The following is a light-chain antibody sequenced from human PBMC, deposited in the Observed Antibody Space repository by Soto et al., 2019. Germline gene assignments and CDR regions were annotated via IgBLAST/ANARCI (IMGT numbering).Light chain of an antibody. CDR1: QSVSSN. Sequence: EIVMTQYHATLSVSPGERATLCCRASQSVSSNLAWYQQKPGQAPRLLIYGASTRATGIPARFSGSGSGTEFTLTISSLQSEDFAVYYCQQYNNWPLTFGQVTNVDIK. CDR3: QQYNNWPLT. J-gene: IGKJ1*01. CDR2: GAS. V-gene: IGKV3-15*01.